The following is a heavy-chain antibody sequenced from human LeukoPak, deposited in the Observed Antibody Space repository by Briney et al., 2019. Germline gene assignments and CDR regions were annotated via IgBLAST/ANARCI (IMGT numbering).Heavy chain of an antibody. Sequence: SETLSLTCTVSGYSISSYYWSWIRQPPGKGLEWIGYIYYSGSTNYNPSLKSRVTISVDTSKNQFSLKLSSVTAADTAVYYCARDRTGYCSGGSCYTAQGFDPWGQGTLVTVSS. CDR3: ARDRTGYCSGGSCYTAQGFDP. CDR2: IYYSGST. CDR1: GYSISSYY. D-gene: IGHD2-15*01. V-gene: IGHV4-59*01. J-gene: IGHJ5*02.